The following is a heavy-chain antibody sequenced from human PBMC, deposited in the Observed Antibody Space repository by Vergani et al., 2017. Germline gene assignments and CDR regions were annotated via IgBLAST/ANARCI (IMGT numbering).Heavy chain of an antibody. V-gene: IGHV3-23*01. CDR3: AREERSNTSPFVGD. Sequence: EVHLLESGGGQVEAGGSLRLSCVASGFTFSNSAMSWVRQTSGKGLEWVSAISGHGGRTDYADSVKGRFTISRDNSKNTVYLQMNSLKAEDRATYYCAREERSNTSPFVGDWGQGTLVTV. D-gene: IGHD2/OR15-2a*01. CDR2: ISGHGGRT. J-gene: IGHJ4*02. CDR1: GFTFSNSA.